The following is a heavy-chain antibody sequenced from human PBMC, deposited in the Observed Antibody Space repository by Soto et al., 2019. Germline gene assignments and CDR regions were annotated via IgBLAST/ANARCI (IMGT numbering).Heavy chain of an antibody. Sequence: EVQLVESGGGLVKPGGSLRLSCAASGFTFSNAWMSWVRQAPGKGLEWVGRIKSKTDGGTTDYAAPVKGRFTISRDDSKNTLYLQMNSLKTEDTAVYYCTTDHTAMVTDYYYYYYMDVWGKGTTVTVSS. CDR3: TTDHTAMVTDYYYYYYMDV. CDR1: GFTFSNAW. D-gene: IGHD5-18*01. J-gene: IGHJ6*03. CDR2: IKSKTDGGTT. V-gene: IGHV3-15*01.